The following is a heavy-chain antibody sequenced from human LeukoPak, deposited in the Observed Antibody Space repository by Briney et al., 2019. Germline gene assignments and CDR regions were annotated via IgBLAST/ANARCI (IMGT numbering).Heavy chain of an antibody. CDR3: ARHSCSGGSCYGRRYQDY. J-gene: IGHJ4*02. CDR2: IYYSGST. V-gene: IGHV4-39*01. D-gene: IGHD2-15*01. CDR1: GGSISSSSYY. Sequence: SETLSLTCTVSGGSISSSSYYWGWIRQPPGKGLEWIGSIYYSGSTYYNPSLKSRVTISVDTSKNQFSLKLSSVTAADTAVYYCARHSCSGGSCYGRRYQDYWGQGTLVTVSS.